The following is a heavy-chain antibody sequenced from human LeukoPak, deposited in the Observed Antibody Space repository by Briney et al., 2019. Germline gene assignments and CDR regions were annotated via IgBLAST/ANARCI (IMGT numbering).Heavy chain of an antibody. J-gene: IGHJ4*02. CDR3: ATGMTTVTTGDY. CDR1: GYTLTELS. V-gene: IGHV1-24*01. Sequence: ASVKVSCKVSGYTLTELSMHWVRQAPGKGLEWMGGFDPEDGETIYAQKFQGRVTMTEDTSTDTAYMELSSLGSEDTAVYYCATGMTTVTTGDYWGQGTLVTVSS. D-gene: IGHD4-17*01. CDR2: FDPEDGET.